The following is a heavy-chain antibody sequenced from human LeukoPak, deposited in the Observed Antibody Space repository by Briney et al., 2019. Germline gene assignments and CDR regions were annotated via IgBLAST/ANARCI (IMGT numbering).Heavy chain of an antibody. V-gene: IGHV4-34*01. CDR3: ARDNYDTSFDY. CDR2: IHHNGSPEINQSGNT. D-gene: IGHD3-22*01. J-gene: IGHJ4*02. CDR1: GESFRGYY. Sequence: SETLSLTCAVYGESFRGYYWSWIRQTPGKGLEWIGEIHHNGSPEINQSGNTNYNPSLKSRVTISVDTSKNQFSLKVTSVTAADTAVYYCARDNYDTSFDYWGQGTLVTVSS.